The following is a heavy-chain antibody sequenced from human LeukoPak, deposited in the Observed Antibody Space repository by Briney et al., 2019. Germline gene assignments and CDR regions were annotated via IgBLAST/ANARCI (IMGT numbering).Heavy chain of an antibody. J-gene: IGHJ4*02. CDR1: GFTVSSNY. CDR2: IYSGGST. CDR3: AKDHDYYDSSGYYRTTDY. Sequence: GGSLRLSCAASGFTVSSNYMSWVRQAPGKGLEWVSVIYSGGSTYYADSVKGRFTISRDNSKNTLYLQMNSLRAEDTAVYYCAKDHDYYDSSGYYRTTDYWGQGTLVTVSS. D-gene: IGHD3-22*01. V-gene: IGHV3-53*01.